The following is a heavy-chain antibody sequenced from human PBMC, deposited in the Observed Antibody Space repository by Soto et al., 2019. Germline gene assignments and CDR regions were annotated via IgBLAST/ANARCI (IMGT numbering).Heavy chain of an antibody. J-gene: IGHJ4*02. D-gene: IGHD3-22*01. Sequence: SSETLSLTCTVSGGSISSGDYYWSWIRQPPGKGLEWIGYIYYSGSTYYNPSLKSRVTISVDTSKNQFSLKLSSVTAADTAVYYCARAPYYDSSGYYYASGYFDYWGQGTLVTVSS. CDR2: IYYSGST. CDR3: ARAPYYDSSGYYYASGYFDY. V-gene: IGHV4-30-4*01. CDR1: GGSISSGDYY.